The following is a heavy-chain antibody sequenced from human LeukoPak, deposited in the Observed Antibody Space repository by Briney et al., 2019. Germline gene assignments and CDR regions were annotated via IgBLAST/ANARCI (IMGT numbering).Heavy chain of an antibody. Sequence: SETLSLTCTASGGSISSSSYYWGWIRQPPGKGLGWIGSIYYSGSTYYNPSLKSRVTISVDTSKNQFSLKLSSVTAADTAVYYCARLGGDYGPDYYYYMDVWGKGTTVTISS. CDR3: ARLGGDYGPDYYYYMDV. V-gene: IGHV4-39*01. CDR2: IYYSGST. J-gene: IGHJ6*03. D-gene: IGHD4-17*01. CDR1: GGSISSSSYY.